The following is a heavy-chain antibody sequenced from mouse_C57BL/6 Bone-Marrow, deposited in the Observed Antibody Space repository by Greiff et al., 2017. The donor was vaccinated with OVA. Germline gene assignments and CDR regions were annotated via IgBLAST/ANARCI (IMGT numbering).Heavy chain of an antibody. CDR3: TKAQATCQSSYYYAMDY. Sequence: EVKLMESGAELVRPGASVKLSCTASGFNIKDDYMHWVKQRPEQGLEWIGWIDPENGDTEYASKFQGKATITADTSSNTAYLQLSSLTSEDTAVYYCTKAQATCQSSYYYAMDYWGQGTSVTVSS. J-gene: IGHJ4*01. V-gene: IGHV14-4*01. CDR2: IDPENGDT. D-gene: IGHD3-2*02. CDR1: GFNIKDDY.